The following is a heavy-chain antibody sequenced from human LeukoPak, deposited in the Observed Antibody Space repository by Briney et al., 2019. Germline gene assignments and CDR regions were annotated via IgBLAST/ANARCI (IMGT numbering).Heavy chain of an antibody. V-gene: IGHV3-9*01. CDR2: ISWNSDSI. J-gene: IGHJ4*02. CDR1: GFTFGDYA. CDR3: VKDLGFGMIVPRGFHY. Sequence: GRSLRLSCAASGFTFGDYAMHWVRQAPGKGLEWVSGISWNSDSIGYADSVKGRFTISRDNAKNSLYLQMNSLRAEDTALYYCVKDLGFGMIVPRGFHYWGQGTLVSVSS. D-gene: IGHD3-22*01.